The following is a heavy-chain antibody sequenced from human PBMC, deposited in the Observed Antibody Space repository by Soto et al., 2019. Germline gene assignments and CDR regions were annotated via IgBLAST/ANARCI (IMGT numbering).Heavy chain of an antibody. V-gene: IGHV1-69*02. J-gene: IGHJ5*02. CDR1: GGTFSSYT. D-gene: IGHD3-16*01. Sequence: QVQLVQSGAEVKKPGSSVKVSCKASGGTFSSYTISWVRQAPGQGLEWMGRIIPILGIANYAQKFQGRVTITADNSASTAYMELSSLRSEDTAVYYFARGGGGNWFDPWGQGTLVTVSS. CDR2: IIPILGIA. CDR3: ARGGGGNWFDP.